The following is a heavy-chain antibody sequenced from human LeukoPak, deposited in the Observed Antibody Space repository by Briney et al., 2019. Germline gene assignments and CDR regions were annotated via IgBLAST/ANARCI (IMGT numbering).Heavy chain of an antibody. D-gene: IGHD3-3*01. CDR3: ARHAGVTIGPSIYSYHMDV. J-gene: IGHJ6*03. Sequence: PSETPSLTCTVSGDSVTSYFWSWISHPPAKGLGWIAYIYYGKSINYYPSLQSRVTISVDTSKNQFSLRLDSVTAADTGVYFCARHAGVTIGPSIYSYHMDVWGKGTTVTVSS. V-gene: IGHV4-59*08. CDR1: GDSVTSYF. CDR2: IYYGKSI.